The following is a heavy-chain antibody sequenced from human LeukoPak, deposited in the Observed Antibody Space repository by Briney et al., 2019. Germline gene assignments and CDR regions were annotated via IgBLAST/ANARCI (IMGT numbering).Heavy chain of an antibody. CDR3: ARAPAYRSSYYFDY. Sequence: GRSLRLSCAASGFTFSSYAVHWVRQAPGKGLEWVAVISYDGSNKYYADSVKGRFTISRDDSKNTLYLQMNSLRAEDTAVYYCARAPAYRSSYYFDYWGQGTLVTVSS. J-gene: IGHJ4*02. CDR1: GFTFSSYA. CDR2: ISYDGSNK. D-gene: IGHD1-1*01. V-gene: IGHV3-30-3*01.